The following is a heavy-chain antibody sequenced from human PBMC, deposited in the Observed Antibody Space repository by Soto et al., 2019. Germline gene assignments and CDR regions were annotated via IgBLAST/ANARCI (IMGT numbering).Heavy chain of an antibody. CDR2: INPNNGGT. D-gene: IGHD1-26*01. J-gene: IGHJ4*02. V-gene: IGHV1-2*02. Sequence: QVQLVQSGAEVKKSGASVMVSCKASGYTFTGYYIHWVRHTPGQGLEWMGWINPNNGGTNYVQKFQGRVTMTRDTSISTAYVELRRLTSDDTAVYYCARDLPIVGTTTWDYWGQGTLVTVSS. CDR3: ARDLPIVGTTTWDY. CDR1: GYTFTGYY.